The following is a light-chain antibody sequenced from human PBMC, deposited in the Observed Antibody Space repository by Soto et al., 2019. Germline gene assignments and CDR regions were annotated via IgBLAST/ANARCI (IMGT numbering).Light chain of an antibody. Sequence: QLVLTQSPSASASLGASVKLTCTLSSGHSSYAIAWHQQQPEKGPRYLMKIYNDGSHNKGDGIPDRFSGSSSGAEHYLTISSLQSEDEADYYCQTWGTGIVVFGGGTKLTVL. V-gene: IGLV4-69*01. CDR2: IYNDGSH. CDR3: QTWGTGIVV. J-gene: IGLJ2*01. CDR1: SGHSSYA.